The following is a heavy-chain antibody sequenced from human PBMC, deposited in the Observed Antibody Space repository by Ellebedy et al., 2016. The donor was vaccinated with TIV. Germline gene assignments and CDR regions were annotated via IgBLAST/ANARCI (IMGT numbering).Heavy chain of an antibody. CDR2: IYYNGGT. V-gene: IGHV4-59*12. D-gene: IGHD1-26*01. CDR3: ARDKLGGPRRWFDP. CDR1: GGSISDYY. Sequence: SETLSLTCSVSGGSISDYYWSWIRQPPGKGLEWIGYIYYNGGTNYNPSLKSRVAMSVDTSKKQISLKLSSVTAADTAVYYCARDKLGGPRRWFDPWGQGTLVTVSS. J-gene: IGHJ5*02.